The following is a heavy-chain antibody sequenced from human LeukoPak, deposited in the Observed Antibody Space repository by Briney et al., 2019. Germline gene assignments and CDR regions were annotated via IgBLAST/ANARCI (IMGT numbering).Heavy chain of an antibody. D-gene: IGHD6-13*01. Sequence: SETLSPTCILSAGSISSYYSSWIRQPPGKGLECIGYIYYSGSTNYNPSLKSRVTISVDTSKNQFSLKLSSVTAADTAVYYCARDKYSSSWYDYWGQGTLVTVSS. CDR2: IYYSGST. J-gene: IGHJ4*02. V-gene: IGHV4-59*01. CDR3: ARDKYSSSWYDY. CDR1: AGSISSYY.